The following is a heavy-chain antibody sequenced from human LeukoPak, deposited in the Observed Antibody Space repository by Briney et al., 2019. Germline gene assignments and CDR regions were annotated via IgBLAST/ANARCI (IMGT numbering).Heavy chain of an antibody. J-gene: IGHJ4*02. CDR2: ISPNSGGT. CDR1: GYTFVDYY. V-gene: IGHV1-2*02. D-gene: IGHD4-17*01. Sequence: ASVKVSCKASGYTFVDYYMHWVRQTPRQGLEWIGWISPNSGGTKYVQKFQGRVTMTRDTSISTVYMELNRLRSDDTAVFYCARDQDGDYFDYWGQGTLVTVSS. CDR3: ARDQDGDYFDY.